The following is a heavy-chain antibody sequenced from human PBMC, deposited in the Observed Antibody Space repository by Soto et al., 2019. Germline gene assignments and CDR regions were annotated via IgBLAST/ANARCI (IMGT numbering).Heavy chain of an antibody. Sequence: PSETLSLTCTVSGGSISSYYWSWIRQPPGKGLEWIGYIYYSGSTYYNPSLKSRVTISVDTSKNQFSLKLSSVTAADTAVYYCARSVAGTFVDYWGQGTLVTAPQ. D-gene: IGHD6-19*01. J-gene: IGHJ4*02. CDR2: IYYSGST. CDR3: ARSVAGTFVDY. CDR1: GGSISSYY. V-gene: IGHV4-59*08.